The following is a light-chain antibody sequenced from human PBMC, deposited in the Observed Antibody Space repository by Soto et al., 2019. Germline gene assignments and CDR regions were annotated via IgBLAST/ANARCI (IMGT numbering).Light chain of an antibody. CDR2: KAS. CDR3: QQYNNFATWT. J-gene: IGKJ1*01. V-gene: IGKV1-5*03. Sequence: DIQMTQSPSTLSASVGDRVTITCRASRSISTWLAWYQHKPGKAPRVLIYKASSLESGVPSRFSGSGSGTEFTLTISSLQPDDSATYYCQQYNNFATWTFGQGTKVEIK. CDR1: RSISTW.